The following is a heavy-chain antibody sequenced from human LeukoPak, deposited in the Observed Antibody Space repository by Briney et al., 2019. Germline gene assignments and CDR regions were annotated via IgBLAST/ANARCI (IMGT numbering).Heavy chain of an antibody. CDR1: GGSISSGGYS. CDR3: ARAPSLHAFDI. J-gene: IGHJ3*02. V-gene: IGHV4-30-2*01. CDR2: IYHSGST. Sequence: SETLSLTCTVSGGSISSGGYSWSWIRQPPGKGLEWIGYIYHSGSTYYNPSLKSRVTISVDRSKNQFSLKLSSVTAADTAVYYCARAPSLHAFDIWGQGTMVTVSS.